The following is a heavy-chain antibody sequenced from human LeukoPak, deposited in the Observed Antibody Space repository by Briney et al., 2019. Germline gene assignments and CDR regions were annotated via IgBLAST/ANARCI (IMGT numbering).Heavy chain of an antibody. Sequence: ASVKVSCKASGYTFTSYGISWVRQAPGQGLEWMGWISAYNGNTNYAQKLQGRVTMTTDTSTSTAYMALRSLRSDDTAVYYCARDPGNYYDSSGYYYETTFDYWGQGTLVTVSS. CDR3: ARDPGNYYDSSGYYYETTFDY. J-gene: IGHJ4*02. V-gene: IGHV1-18*01. CDR1: GYTFTSYG. D-gene: IGHD3-22*01. CDR2: ISAYNGNT.